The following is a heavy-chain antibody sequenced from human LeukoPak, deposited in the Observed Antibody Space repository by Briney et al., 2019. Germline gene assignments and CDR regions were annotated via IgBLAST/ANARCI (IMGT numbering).Heavy chain of an antibody. V-gene: IGHV4-38-2*02. J-gene: IGHJ4*02. Sequence: SSETLSLTCSVSDYSISSGYYWGWIRQPPGKGLEWIGSMYHSGDTYYNPSLRSRVTISVDTSKNQFSLKLNSVTAADTAVYFCAGQYTVYDPFDQWGQGTLVTVSA. CDR3: AGQYTVYDPFDQ. CDR1: DYSISSGYY. D-gene: IGHD5/OR15-5a*01. CDR2: MYHSGDT.